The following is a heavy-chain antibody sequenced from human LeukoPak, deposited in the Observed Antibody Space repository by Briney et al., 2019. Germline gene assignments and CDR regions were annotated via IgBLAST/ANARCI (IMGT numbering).Heavy chain of an antibody. CDR2: IKSKTDGGTT. CDR3: TTDERYYDFWSGYDYYYMDV. D-gene: IGHD3-3*01. Sequence: GGSLRLSCAASGFTFSSYGMSWVRQAPGKGLEWVGRIKSKTDGGTTDYAAPVKGRFTISRDDSRNTLYLQMNSLKTEDTAVYYCTTDERYYDFWSGYDYYYMDVWGKGTTVTVSS. V-gene: IGHV3-15*01. CDR1: GFTFSSYG. J-gene: IGHJ6*03.